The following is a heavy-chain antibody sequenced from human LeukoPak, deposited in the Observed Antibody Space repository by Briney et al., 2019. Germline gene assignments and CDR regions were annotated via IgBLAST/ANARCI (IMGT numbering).Heavy chain of an antibody. D-gene: IGHD6-13*01. Sequence: GGSLRLSCAASGFTFSSYEMNWVRQAPGKGLEWVSYISSSGSTIYYADSVKGRFTISRDNSKNTLYLQMNSLRAEDTAVYYCARDSAGTPHYWGQGTLVTVSS. J-gene: IGHJ4*02. CDR3: ARDSAGTPHY. V-gene: IGHV3-48*03. CDR1: GFTFSSYE. CDR2: ISSSGSTI.